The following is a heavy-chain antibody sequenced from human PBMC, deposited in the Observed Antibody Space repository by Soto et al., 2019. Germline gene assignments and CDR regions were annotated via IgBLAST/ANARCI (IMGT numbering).Heavy chain of an antibody. CDR1: GDSISYYY. Sequence: PETLSLTCTVSGDSISYYYWSWIRQPPGKGLEWIGYVHYDGSTKYNPSLESPVTMSIDTSKNQFSLQLSSVIATDTAVYYCGTVRPLWHCSRASCLCACVIWGRGPMVTV. J-gene: IGHJ3*02. V-gene: IGHV4-59*01. CDR2: VHYDGST. D-gene: IGHD2-2*01. CDR3: GTVRPLWHCSRASCLCACVI.